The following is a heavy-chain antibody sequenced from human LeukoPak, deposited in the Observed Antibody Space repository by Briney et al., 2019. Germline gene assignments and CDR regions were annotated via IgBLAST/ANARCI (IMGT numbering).Heavy chain of an antibody. CDR3: ARGGNPESYNWFDP. CDR1: GGTFISYA. V-gene: IGHV1-69*13. J-gene: IGHJ5*02. D-gene: IGHD4-23*01. CDR2: IIPIFGTA. Sequence: SVKVSCKASGGTFISYAISWVRQAPGQGLEWMGGIIPIFGTANYAQKFQGRVTITADESTSTAYMELSSLRSEGTAVYYCARGGNPESYNWFDPWGQGTLVTVSS.